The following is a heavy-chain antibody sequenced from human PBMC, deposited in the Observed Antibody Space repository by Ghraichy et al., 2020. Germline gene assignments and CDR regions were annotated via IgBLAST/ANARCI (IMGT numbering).Heavy chain of an antibody. V-gene: IGHV3-74*01. Sequence: GGSLRLSCAASGFTFSRYWMHWVRQVPGKGLVWVSRINSDGSSTSYADSVKGRFTISRDNAKNTLYLQMNSLRAEDTAVYYCAGASVYYDSSGYFSPHFDYWGQGTLVTVSS. CDR3: AGASVYYDSSGYFSPHFDY. CDR2: INSDGSST. J-gene: IGHJ4*02. CDR1: GFTFSRYW. D-gene: IGHD3-22*01.